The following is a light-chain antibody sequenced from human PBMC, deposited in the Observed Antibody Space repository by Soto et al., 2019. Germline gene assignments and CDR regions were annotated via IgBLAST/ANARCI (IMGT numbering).Light chain of an antibody. V-gene: IGKV3-20*01. CDR1: QSLTTRY. CDR2: AAS. CDR3: QQYASSDVYT. Sequence: EIVLTQSPGTLSLSPGETATLSCRASQSLTTRYLAWYQQKPGQAPRLLIYAASTRATGTPDRFSGSGSGTDFTLTISSLEPEDFAVYFCQQYASSDVYTFGQGTKLEIK. J-gene: IGKJ2*01.